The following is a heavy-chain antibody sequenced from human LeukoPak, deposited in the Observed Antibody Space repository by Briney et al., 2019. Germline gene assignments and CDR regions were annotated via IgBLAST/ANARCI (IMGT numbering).Heavy chain of an antibody. Sequence: PSETLSLTCTVSGGSISSGGYYWSWIRQHPGKGLEWIGYIYYGGSTYYNPSLKSRVTMSIDTSKNQLSLNLTSVTAADTAVYYCARQYYYGSGSFGYWGQGTLVTVSS. CDR3: ARQYYYGSGSFGY. CDR1: GGSISSGGYY. V-gene: IGHV4-31*03. D-gene: IGHD3-10*01. J-gene: IGHJ4*02. CDR2: IYYGGST.